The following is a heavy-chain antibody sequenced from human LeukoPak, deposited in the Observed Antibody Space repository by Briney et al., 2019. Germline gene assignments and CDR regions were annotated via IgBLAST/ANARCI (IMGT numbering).Heavy chain of an antibody. V-gene: IGHV3-23*01. CDR1: GFTFSSYA. CDR2: ISGSGGST. J-gene: IGHJ3*02. CDR3: AKDRGGYERRLDAFDI. D-gene: IGHD5-12*01. Sequence: GGSLRLSCAASGFTFSSYAMSWVRQAPGKGLEWVSAISGSGGSTYYADSVKGRFTISRDNSKNTLYLQINSLRAEDTAVYYCAKDRGGYERRLDAFDIWGQGTMVTVSS.